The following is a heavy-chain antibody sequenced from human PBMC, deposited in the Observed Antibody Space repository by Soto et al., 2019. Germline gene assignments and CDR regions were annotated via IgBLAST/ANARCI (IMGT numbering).Heavy chain of an antibody. D-gene: IGHD2-2*01. CDR3: GRCSSTRCHLGSDY. V-gene: IGHV3-30-3*01. CDR1: GFTFSSYA. CDR2: ISYDGNNK. J-gene: IGHJ4*02. Sequence: QVQLVESGGGVVQPGRSLRLSCAASGFTFSSYAMNWVRQAPGKGLEWVALISYDGNNKYYADSVKGRFTISRDSSKNTLYLQMNSLRDADTAFYYCGRCSSTRCHLGSDYWGQGTLVTVSS.